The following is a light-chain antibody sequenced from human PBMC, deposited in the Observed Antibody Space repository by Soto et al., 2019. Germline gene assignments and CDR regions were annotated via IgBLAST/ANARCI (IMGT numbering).Light chain of an antibody. CDR3: QQYYTNALT. Sequence: DIVMTQSPDSLAVSLGERATINCKSSQIVLYSSNNKNYLAWYQQKPGQPPKLLIYWASTRESGVPDRFSGSGSGTDFTLTISSLQAEDVAVYYCQQYYTNALTFGGGTKVGVK. CDR1: QIVLYSSNNKNY. CDR2: WAS. J-gene: IGKJ4*01. V-gene: IGKV4-1*01.